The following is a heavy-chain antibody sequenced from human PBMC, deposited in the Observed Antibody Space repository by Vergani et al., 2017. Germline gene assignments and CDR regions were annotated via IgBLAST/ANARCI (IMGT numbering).Heavy chain of an antibody. CDR2: VDPEDGET. Sequence: VQLVQSGAEVKKPGSSVKVSCKASGGTFSSYAISWVRQAPGKGLEWMGLVDPEDGETIYAEKFQGRVTITADTSTDTAYMELSSLRSEDTAVYYCATSTGYNWNYGWFDPWGQGTLVTVSS. V-gene: IGHV1-69-2*01. D-gene: IGHD1-7*01. CDR1: GGTFSSYA. J-gene: IGHJ5*02. CDR3: ATSTGYNWNYGWFDP.